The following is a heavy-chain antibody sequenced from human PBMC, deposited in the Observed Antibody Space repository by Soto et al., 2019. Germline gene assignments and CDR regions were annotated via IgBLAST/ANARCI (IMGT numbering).Heavy chain of an antibody. J-gene: IGHJ4*02. CDR2: IKHDGSET. CDR3: ARDDYNWARDY. V-gene: IGHV3-7*01. D-gene: IGHD4-4*01. Sequence: EVQLVESGGGLVQPGGSLRLSCAASGFTFSSHWMSWVRQAPGKGLEWVANIKHDGSETYYVDSVKGRFTISRDNAKNSLYLQMHSLGAEDTAVYYCARDDYNWARDYWGQGTLVTVSS. CDR1: GFTFSSHW.